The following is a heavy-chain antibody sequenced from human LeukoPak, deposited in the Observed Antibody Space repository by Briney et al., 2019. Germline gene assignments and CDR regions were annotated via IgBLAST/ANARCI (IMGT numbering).Heavy chain of an antibody. Sequence: PSETLSLTCTVSGGSISSGGYYWSWIRQHPGKGLEWIGYIYYSGSTYYNPSLKSRVTISVDTSKNQFSLKLSSVTAADTAVYYCARGNVEMATNWGRGTLVTVSS. CDR3: ARGNVEMATN. J-gene: IGHJ4*02. D-gene: IGHD5-24*01. CDR1: GGSISSGGYY. CDR2: IYYSGST. V-gene: IGHV4-31*03.